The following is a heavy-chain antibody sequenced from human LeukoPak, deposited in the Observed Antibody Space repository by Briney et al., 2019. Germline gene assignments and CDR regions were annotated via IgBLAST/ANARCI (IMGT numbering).Heavy chain of an antibody. J-gene: IGHJ4*02. D-gene: IGHD3-22*01. Sequence: PGGSLRLSCAASGFTFSSYAMSWVRQAPGKGLEWVSAISGSGGSTYYADSVKGRFTISRDNSENTLYLQMNSLRAEDTAVYYCAKFITMIDYFDYWGQGTLVTVSS. CDR2: ISGSGGST. CDR3: AKFITMIDYFDY. CDR1: GFTFSSYA. V-gene: IGHV3-23*01.